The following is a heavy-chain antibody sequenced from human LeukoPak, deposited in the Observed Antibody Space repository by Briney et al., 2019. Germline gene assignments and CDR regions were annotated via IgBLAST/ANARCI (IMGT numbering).Heavy chain of an antibody. V-gene: IGHV4-59*01. CDR1: GGSFSGYY. Sequence: SETLSLTCAVYGGSFSGYYWSWIRQPPGKGLEWIGYIYYSGSTNYNPSLKSRVTISVDTSKNQFSLKLSSVTAADTAVYYCARGYYDILTGYYPYYYYYYMDVWGKGTTVTISS. D-gene: IGHD3-9*01. J-gene: IGHJ6*03. CDR2: IYYSGST. CDR3: ARGYYDILTGYYPYYYYYYMDV.